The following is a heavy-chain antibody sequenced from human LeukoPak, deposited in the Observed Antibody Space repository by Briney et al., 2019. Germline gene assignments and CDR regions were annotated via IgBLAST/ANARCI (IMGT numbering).Heavy chain of an antibody. V-gene: IGHV5-51*01. J-gene: IGHJ4*02. Sequence: GESLKISCKGSGYSFTSYWTGWVRQMPGKGLEWMGIIYPGDSDTRYSPSFQGQVTISADKSINTAYLQWSSLKASDTAMYYCARHPNASYFDYWGQGTLVTVSS. CDR2: IYPGDSDT. D-gene: IGHD2-8*01. CDR1: GYSFTSYW. CDR3: ARHPNASYFDY.